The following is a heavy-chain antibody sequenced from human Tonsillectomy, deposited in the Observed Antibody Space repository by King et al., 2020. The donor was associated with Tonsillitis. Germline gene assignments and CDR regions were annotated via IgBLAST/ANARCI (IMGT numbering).Heavy chain of an antibody. CDR1: GGSISPFY. D-gene: IGHD3-22*01. CDR3: ARSDYYYNGRYYYYYMDV. V-gene: IGHV4-59*08. Sequence: QLQESGPGLVKPSETLSLTCTVSGGSISPFYWSWIRQPPGKGLEWIGYIYYIGCTNYNPSLNSRVTISVDTSKNQFSLRLSSVTAADTAVYYCARSDYYYNGRYYYYYMDVWGKGTTVTVS. CDR2: IYYIGCT. J-gene: IGHJ6*03.